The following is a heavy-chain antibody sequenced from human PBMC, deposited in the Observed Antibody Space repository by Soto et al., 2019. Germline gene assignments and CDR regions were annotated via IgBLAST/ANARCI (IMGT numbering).Heavy chain of an antibody. CDR2: MNPNGGNT. V-gene: IGHV1-8*01. J-gene: IGHJ5*02. CDR3: ARCLPLDYYDSSGYPNRFDP. Sequence: ASVKVSCKASGYTFTSYDINWVRQATGQGLEWMGWMNPNGGNTGYAQKFQGRVTMTRNTSRSTAYMELSSLRSEDTAVYYCARCLPLDYYDSSGYPNRFDPWRQGTLVTVSS. D-gene: IGHD3-22*01. CDR1: GYTFTSYD.